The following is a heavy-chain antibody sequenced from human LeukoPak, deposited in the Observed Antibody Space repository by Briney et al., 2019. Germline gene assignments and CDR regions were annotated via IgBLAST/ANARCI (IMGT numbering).Heavy chain of an antibody. CDR2: IIPIFGTA. V-gene: IGHV1-69*01. Sequence: GSSVKVSCKASGGTFSSYAISWVRQAPGQGLEWMGGIIPIFGTANYAQKFQGRVTITADESTGTAYMELSSLRSEDTAVYYCAREYDFWSGYKGFDPWGQGTLVTVSS. J-gene: IGHJ5*02. CDR1: GGTFSSYA. D-gene: IGHD3-3*01. CDR3: AREYDFWSGYKGFDP.